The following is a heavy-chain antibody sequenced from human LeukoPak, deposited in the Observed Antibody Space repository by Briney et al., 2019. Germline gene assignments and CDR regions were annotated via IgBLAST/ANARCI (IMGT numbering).Heavy chain of an antibody. CDR3: ARPIDYAGPFDY. J-gene: IGHJ4*02. D-gene: IGHD4-17*01. Sequence: KPSETLSLXCTVSGGSISSSSYYWGWIRQPPGKGLEWIGSIYYSGITYYNPSLKSRVTISVDTSKNQFSLKLSSVTAADTAVYYCARPIDYAGPFDYWGQGTLVTVSS. V-gene: IGHV4-39*01. CDR2: IYYSGIT. CDR1: GGSISSSSYY.